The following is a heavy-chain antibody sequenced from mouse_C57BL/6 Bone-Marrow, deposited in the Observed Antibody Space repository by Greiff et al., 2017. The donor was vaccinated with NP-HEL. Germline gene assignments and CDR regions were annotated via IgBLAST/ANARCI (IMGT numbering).Heavy chain of an antibody. D-gene: IGHD1-1*01. Sequence: VKLQESGAELARPGASVKLSCKASGYTFTSYGISWVKQRTGQGLEWIGEIYPRSGNTYYNEKFKGKATLTADKSSSTAYMELRSLTSEDSAVYFCARRLLRQYPRYFDVWGTGTTVTVSS. CDR2: IYPRSGNT. CDR1: GYTFTSYG. CDR3: ARRLLRQYPRYFDV. V-gene: IGHV1-81*01. J-gene: IGHJ1*03.